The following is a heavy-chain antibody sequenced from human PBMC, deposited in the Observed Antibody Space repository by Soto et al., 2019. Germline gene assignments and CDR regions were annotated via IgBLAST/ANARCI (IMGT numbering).Heavy chain of an antibody. CDR1: GGSISSGGYY. V-gene: IGHV4-31*02. CDR3: ASWSGYYYYYGMDV. D-gene: IGHD3-3*01. CDR2: IYYSGST. Sequence: SDTLSLTCPVSGGSISSGGYYWSWMRQHPGKGLEWIGYIYYSGSTYYNPSLKSRVTISVDTSKNQFSLKLSSVTAADTAVYYCASWSGYYYYYGMDVWGQGNTVTVS. J-gene: IGHJ6*02.